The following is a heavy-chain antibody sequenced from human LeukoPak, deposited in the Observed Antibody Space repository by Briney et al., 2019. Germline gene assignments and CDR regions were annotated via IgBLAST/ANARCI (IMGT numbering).Heavy chain of an antibody. Sequence: PGGSLRLSCAASGFTFNNYVMSWVRQAPGKGLEWVSAISGSGGSTYYADSVKGRFTISRDNSKNTLYLQMNSLRAEDTAVYYCAKGYSSGWRGYFDYWGQGTLVTVSS. D-gene: IGHD6-19*01. J-gene: IGHJ4*02. CDR3: AKGYSSGWRGYFDY. CDR2: ISGSGGST. CDR1: GFTFNNYV. V-gene: IGHV3-23*01.